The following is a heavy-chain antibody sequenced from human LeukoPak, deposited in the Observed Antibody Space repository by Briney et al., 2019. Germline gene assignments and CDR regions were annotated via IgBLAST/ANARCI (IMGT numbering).Heavy chain of an antibody. J-gene: IGHJ4*02. CDR3: ARVTAVAGFDC. CDR2: IKQDGRDK. V-gene: IGHV3-7*03. CDR1: GFTFRNYW. Sequence: GGSLRLSCVVSGFTFRNYWMAWVRQAPGKGLEWVANIKQDGRDKYYVDSVKGRFTISKDNAKNSLYLQMNSLRPEDTAVYYCARVTAVAGFDCWGQGTLVTVSS. D-gene: IGHD6-19*01.